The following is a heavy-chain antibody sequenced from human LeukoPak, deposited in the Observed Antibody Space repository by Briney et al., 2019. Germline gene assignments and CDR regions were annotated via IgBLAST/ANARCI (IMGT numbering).Heavy chain of an antibody. V-gene: IGHV3-15*01. CDR3: SHISPAGHFDY. CDR1: GLTFSNAW. CDR2: IKSKTDGGTT. J-gene: IGHJ4*02. D-gene: IGHD6-13*01. Sequence: GGSLRLSCAASGLTFSNAWMSWVRQAPGTGLEWVGRIKSKTDGGTTDYASPVKGGFTISRDDSKNTLYLQMTSLQTEDTAVYYCSHISPAGHFDYWGQGTLVTVSS.